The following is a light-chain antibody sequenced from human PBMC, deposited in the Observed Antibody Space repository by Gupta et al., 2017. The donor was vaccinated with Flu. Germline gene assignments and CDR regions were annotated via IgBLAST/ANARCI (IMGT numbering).Light chain of an antibody. CDR3: YSTDTSGNHRV. Sequence: SYELTQPPSVSVSPGQTARITCSGDALPKKYAYWYQQKSGQAPVLIIYEDRKRPSGIPERFSGSSSGTMATLTISGAQVADEADYYCYSTDTSGNHRVFGGGTNLTVL. V-gene: IGLV3-10*01. CDR2: EDR. J-gene: IGLJ3*02. CDR1: ALPKKY.